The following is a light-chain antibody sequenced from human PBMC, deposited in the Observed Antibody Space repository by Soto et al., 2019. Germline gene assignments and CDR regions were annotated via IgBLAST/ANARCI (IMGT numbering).Light chain of an antibody. CDR3: AAWDDNMNGGF. V-gene: IGLV1-44*01. Sequence: QSVLTQPPSASGTPGQRVTISCSGSSSNIGENTVTWYQQLPGTAPKVLIYSDDQRPAGVPDRFSASKSGTSASLAISGLQYDDEANYYCAAWDDNMNGGFFGGGTKVTVL. J-gene: IGLJ2*01. CDR2: SDD. CDR1: SSNIGENT.